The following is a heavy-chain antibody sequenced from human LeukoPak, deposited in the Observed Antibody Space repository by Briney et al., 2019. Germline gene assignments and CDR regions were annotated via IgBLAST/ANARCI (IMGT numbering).Heavy chain of an antibody. CDR3: ARGYNSGWYYFDY. V-gene: IGHV1-8*01. CDR2: MNPNSGNT. J-gene: IGHJ4*02. D-gene: IGHD6-19*01. CDR1: GYTFTSYV. Sequence: GASVKVSCKASGYTFTSYVINWVRQATGQGLEWMGWMNPNSGNTGYAQKFQGRVTMTRNSSISTAYMELSSLRSEDTAVYYCARGYNSGWYYFDYWGQGTLVTVSS.